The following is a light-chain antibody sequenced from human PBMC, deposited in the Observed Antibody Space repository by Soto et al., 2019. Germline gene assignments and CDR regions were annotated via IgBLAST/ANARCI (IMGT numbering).Light chain of an antibody. Sequence: LTQPRSVSGSPGQSVTITCTGTSSDVGGYNFVSWYQQHPGKAPKLMIYDVNKRPSGVPGRFSGSKSGNTASLTISGLQAEDESDYYCCSFAGTYTHYVFGTGTKVTVL. V-gene: IGLV2-11*01. CDR1: SSDVGGYNF. CDR3: CSFAGTYTHYV. CDR2: DVN. J-gene: IGLJ1*01.